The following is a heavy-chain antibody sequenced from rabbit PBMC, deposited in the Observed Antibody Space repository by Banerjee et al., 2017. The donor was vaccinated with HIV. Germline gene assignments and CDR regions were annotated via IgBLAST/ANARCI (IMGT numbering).Heavy chain of an antibody. CDR2: INAGNSVYT. V-gene: IGHV1S40*01. CDR3: ARDTGYDYAHFNL. D-gene: IGHD6-1*01. J-gene: IGHJ4*01. Sequence: QSLEESGGDLVQPGASLTLTCKASGFSLSSYHIYWVRQAPGKGLEWIAAINAGNSVYTYYASWAKGRFTISKTSSTTVTLQMTSLTAADTATYFCARDTGYDYAHFNLWGPGTLVTVS. CDR1: GFSLSSYH.